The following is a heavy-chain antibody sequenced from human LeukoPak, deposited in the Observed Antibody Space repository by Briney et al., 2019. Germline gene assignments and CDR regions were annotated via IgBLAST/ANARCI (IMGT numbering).Heavy chain of an antibody. Sequence: SETLSLTCTVSGGSVSSYYWSWIRQPPGKGLEWIGHIYYSGNTDYNPSLRSRVTMSLDTSKNQISLKVISVTAADTAVYYCSRRPTGQWLVDDVFDIWGQGTTVIVSS. CDR1: GGSVSSYY. CDR2: IYYSGNT. D-gene: IGHD6-19*01. V-gene: IGHV4-59*08. J-gene: IGHJ3*02. CDR3: SRRPTGQWLVDDVFDI.